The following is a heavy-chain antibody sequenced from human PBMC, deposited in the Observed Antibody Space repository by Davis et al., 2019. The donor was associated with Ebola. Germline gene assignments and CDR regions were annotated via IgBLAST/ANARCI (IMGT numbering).Heavy chain of an antibody. CDR3: ARDWRIAAAGSQAYYYYYYYGMDV. J-gene: IGHJ6*04. D-gene: IGHD6-13*01. V-gene: IGHV4-34*01. CDR2: INHSGST. CDR1: GGSFSGYY. Sequence: MPSETLSLTCAVYGGSFSGYYWSWIRQPPGKGLEWIGEINHSGSTNYNPSLKSRVTISVDTSKNQFSLKLSSVTAADTAVYYCARDWRIAAAGSQAYYYYYYYGMDVWGKGTTVTVSS.